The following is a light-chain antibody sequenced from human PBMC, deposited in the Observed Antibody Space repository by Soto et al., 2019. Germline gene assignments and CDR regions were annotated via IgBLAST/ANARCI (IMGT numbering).Light chain of an antibody. Sequence: QSALTQPRSVSGSPGQSVTISCTGTSSDVGGYNYVSWYQQHTGKAPELMISDVSKRPSGVPDRFSGSKSGNTASLTISGLQADDEADSSCCSSAGTYTSVFGGGTKLAV. V-gene: IGLV2-11*01. CDR1: SSDVGGYNY. J-gene: IGLJ3*02. CDR2: DVS. CDR3: CSSAGTYTSV.